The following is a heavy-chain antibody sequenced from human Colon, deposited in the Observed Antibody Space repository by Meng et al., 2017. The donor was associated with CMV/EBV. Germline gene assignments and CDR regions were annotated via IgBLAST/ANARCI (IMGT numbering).Heavy chain of an antibody. D-gene: IGHD3-16*01. CDR1: GFGFSSYA. Sequence: GESLKISCAASGFGFSSYAMSWVRQAPGKGLEWVATITSGGGSRYHADSAKGRFTISRDNSRNTLYLQMNSLRADDTATYYCAKDLAGAVMGFDYWGQGTLVTVSS. J-gene: IGHJ4*02. CDR3: AKDLAGAVMGFDY. CDR2: ITSGGGSR. V-gene: IGHV3-23*01.